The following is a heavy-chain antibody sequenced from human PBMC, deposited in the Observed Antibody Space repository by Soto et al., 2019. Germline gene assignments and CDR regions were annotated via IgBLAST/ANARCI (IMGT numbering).Heavy chain of an antibody. Sequence: GGSLRLSCAASGFTFNNYDMHWVRQAPGKGLEWVAVIWYDGTDKYYADSVKGRFTISRDNSKNTLYLQMNSLRAEDTAVYYSARDHLTNSYPYYWGQGTLVTVSS. CDR2: IWYDGTDK. V-gene: IGHV3-33*01. J-gene: IGHJ4*02. CDR1: GFTFNNYD. CDR3: ARDHLTNSYPYY. D-gene: IGHD1-1*01.